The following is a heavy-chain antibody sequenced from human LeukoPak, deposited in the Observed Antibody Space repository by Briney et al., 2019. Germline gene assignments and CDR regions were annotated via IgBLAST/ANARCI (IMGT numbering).Heavy chain of an antibody. Sequence: PSETLSLTCTASGASITSCGYYWSWIRQHPQRGLECIGYLYYTGSSFYNPSLKSRVTISVDTSENQFSLNLNSVTAADTAVYYCATKPGYCSVRSCYSQTGNWCDPWGQGTLVTVSS. CDR3: ATKPGYCSVRSCYSQTGNWCDP. D-gene: IGHD2-15*01. V-gene: IGHV4-31*03. CDR2: LYYTGSS. CDR1: GASITSCGYY. J-gene: IGHJ5*02.